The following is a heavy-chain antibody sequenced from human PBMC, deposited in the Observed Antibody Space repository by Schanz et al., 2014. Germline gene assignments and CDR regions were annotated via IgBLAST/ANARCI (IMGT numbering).Heavy chain of an antibody. CDR1: GFSFSIFA. CDR3: AKYRGGYSYGFVEY. Sequence: EVQLLESGGGLVQPGGSLRLSCAASGFSFSIFAMTWVRQAPGQGLEWVSTISGSGGDTYPADSVKGRFTISRDNSNNTLELQMKSLRAEDTAVYYCAKYRGGYSYGFVEYWGQGILVTVSS. J-gene: IGHJ4*02. CDR2: ISGSGGDT. V-gene: IGHV3-23*01. D-gene: IGHD5-18*01.